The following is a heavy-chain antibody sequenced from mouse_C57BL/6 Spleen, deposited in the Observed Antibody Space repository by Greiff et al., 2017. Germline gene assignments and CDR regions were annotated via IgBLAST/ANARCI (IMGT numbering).Heavy chain of an antibody. V-gene: IGHV6-6*01. J-gene: IGHJ2*01. Sequence: EVKVEESGGGLVQPGGSMKLSCAASGFTFSDAWMDWVRQSPEKGLEWVAEIRNKANNHATYYAESVKGRFTISRDDSNWSVYLQMNTLRAEDTGIYYCTIYYGYYFDYWGQGTTLTVSS. CDR2: IRNKANNHAT. CDR3: TIYYGYYFDY. D-gene: IGHD2-1*01. CDR1: GFTFSDAW.